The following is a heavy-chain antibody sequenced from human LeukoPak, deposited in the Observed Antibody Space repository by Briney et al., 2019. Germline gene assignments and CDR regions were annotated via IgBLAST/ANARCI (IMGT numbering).Heavy chain of an antibody. J-gene: IGHJ3*02. CDR1: GFTFSSYG. D-gene: IGHD2-2*01. V-gene: IGHV3-7*01. Sequence: GGSLRLSCAASGFTFSSYGMHWVRQAPGKGLEWVGNIKHDGGVIYYVDSVKGRFTISRDNAKTSLYLQMNSLRAEDTAVYYCARDRISSTSGMIFDMWGQGTMVTVSS. CDR2: IKHDGGVI. CDR3: ARDRISSTSGMIFDM.